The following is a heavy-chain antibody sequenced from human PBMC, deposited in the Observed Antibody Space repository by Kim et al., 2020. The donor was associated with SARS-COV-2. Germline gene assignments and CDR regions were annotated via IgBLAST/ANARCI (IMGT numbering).Heavy chain of an antibody. CDR3: VKGLGISMVRGIVMPRHDWMDV. CDR2: SYNGGSNT. J-gene: IGHJ6*02. CDR1: GFTFSSYA. Sequence: GGSLRLSCAASGFTFSSYAMNWVRQAPGKGLEWVSISYNGGSNTYYADSVKGRFPISRDNSKDTLYLQMNGLSADDTAMYYCVKGLGISMVRGIVMPRHDWMDVWGQVTRLTVS. D-gene: IGHD3-10*01. V-gene: IGHV3-23*03.